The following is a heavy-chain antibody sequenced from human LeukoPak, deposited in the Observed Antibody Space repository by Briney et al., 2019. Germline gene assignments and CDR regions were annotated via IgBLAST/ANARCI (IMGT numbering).Heavy chain of an antibody. J-gene: IGHJ1*01. CDR2: INPNSGGT. CDR1: GYTFTGYY. D-gene: IGHD6-6*01. Sequence: ASVKVSCKASGYTFTGYYMHWVRQAPGQGLEWMGWINPNSGGTNYAQKFQGRVTMTRDTSISTACMELSRLRSDDTAVYYCARVEIYSSSSVYFQHWGQGTLVTVSS. V-gene: IGHV1-2*02. CDR3: ARVEIYSSSSVYFQH.